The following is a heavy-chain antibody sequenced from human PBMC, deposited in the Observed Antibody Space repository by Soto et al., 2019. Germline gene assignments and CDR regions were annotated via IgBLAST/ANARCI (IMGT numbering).Heavy chain of an antibody. J-gene: IGHJ3*02. D-gene: IGHD1-1*01. CDR2: ISSSGSTI. CDR1: GFTFSDYY. CDR3: ARATVPLQVGLEHAPAFDI. Sequence: GGSQRLSYAASGFTFSDYYVSWIRQAPGKGLEWVSYISSSGSTIYYADSVKGRFTISSDNAKNSLYLQMNSLRAEDTAVYYCARATVPLQVGLEHAPAFDIWGQGTMVTVSS. V-gene: IGHV3-11*01.